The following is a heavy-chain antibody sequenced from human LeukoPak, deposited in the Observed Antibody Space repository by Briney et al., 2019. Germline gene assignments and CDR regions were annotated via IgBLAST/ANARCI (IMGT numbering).Heavy chain of an antibody. Sequence: GGSLRLSCAASGFTFSSYSMNWVRQAPGKGLEWEAVISYDGSNKYYADSVKGRFTISRDNSKNTLYLQMNSLRAEDTAVYYCAKDPQEYWGQGTLVTVSS. CDR3: AKDPQEY. V-gene: IGHV3-30*18. CDR1: GFTFSSYS. J-gene: IGHJ4*02. CDR2: ISYDGSNK.